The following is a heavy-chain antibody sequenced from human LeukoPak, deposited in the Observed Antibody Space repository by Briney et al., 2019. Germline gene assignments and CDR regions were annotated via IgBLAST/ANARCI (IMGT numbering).Heavy chain of an antibody. J-gene: IGHJ4*02. V-gene: IGHV1-3*01. CDR3: ARDSDSSGLDY. CDR1: GYTFTSYA. CDR2: INAGNGNT. Sequence: ASVTVSCTASGYTFTSYAMHWVRQAPGQRLEWMGWINAGNGNTKYSQKFQGRVTITRDTSASTAYMELSSLRSEDTAVYYCARDSDSSGLDYWGQGTLVTVSS. D-gene: IGHD6-19*01.